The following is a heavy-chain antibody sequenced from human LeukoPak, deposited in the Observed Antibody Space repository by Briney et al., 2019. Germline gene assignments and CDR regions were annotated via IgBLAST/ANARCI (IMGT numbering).Heavy chain of an antibody. CDR2: INHSGST. J-gene: IGHJ3*02. V-gene: IGHV4-34*01. D-gene: IGHD5-18*01. CDR1: GGSFSGYY. CDR3: ATLWLRGLVAFDI. Sequence: SETLSLTCAVYGGSFSGYYWSWIRQPPGKGLEWIGEINHSGSTSYNPSLKSRVTISADTSKNQFSLKLSSVTAADTAVYYCATLWLRGLVAFDIWGQGTMVTVSS.